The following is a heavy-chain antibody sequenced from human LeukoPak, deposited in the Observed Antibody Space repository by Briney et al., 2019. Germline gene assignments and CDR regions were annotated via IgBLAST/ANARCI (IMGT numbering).Heavy chain of an antibody. CDR1: GFTFSSYG. J-gene: IGHJ4*02. CDR2: ISYDGSNK. CDR3: AKRPNYGGNSGSYFDY. V-gene: IGHV3-30*18. Sequence: GGSLRLACAASGFTFSSYGMHWVRQAPGKGLEWVAVISYDGSNKYYADSVKGRFTISRDNSKNTLYLHMNSLRAEDTAVYYCAKRPNYGGNSGSYFDYWGQGTLVTVSS. D-gene: IGHD4-23*01.